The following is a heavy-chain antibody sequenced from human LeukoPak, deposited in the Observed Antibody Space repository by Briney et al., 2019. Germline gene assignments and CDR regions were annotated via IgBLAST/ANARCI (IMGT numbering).Heavy chain of an antibody. V-gene: IGHV3-21*05. Sequence: GGSPRLSCGASGFTFSNYSMNWVRQAPGKGLEWVSYINLYSTYTYYADSVRGRFTISRDNAKNSVYLQMNSLRAEDTAVYYCARDGRTRYEIDYWGQGTLVTVSS. CDR2: INLYSTYT. CDR1: GFTFSNYS. CDR3: ARDGRTRYEIDY. D-gene: IGHD1/OR15-1a*01. J-gene: IGHJ4*02.